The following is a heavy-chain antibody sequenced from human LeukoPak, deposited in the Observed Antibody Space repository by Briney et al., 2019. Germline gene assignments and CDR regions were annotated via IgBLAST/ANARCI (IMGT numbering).Heavy chain of an antibody. CDR1: EFTFSSYK. CDR2: ISYDGSDK. Sequence: PGGSLRLSCAASEFTFSSYKMHWVRQAPGKGLEWVAVISYDGSDKYYADSVKGRFTISRDNSKNTLYLQMNSLRVEDTAVYYCAPQWLLGEVFDYWGQGTLVTVSS. J-gene: IGHJ4*02. CDR3: APQWLLGEVFDY. V-gene: IGHV3-30*04. D-gene: IGHD3-3*01.